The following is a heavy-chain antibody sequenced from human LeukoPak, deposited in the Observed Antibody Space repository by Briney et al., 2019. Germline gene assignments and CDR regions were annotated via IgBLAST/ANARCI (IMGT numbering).Heavy chain of an antibody. CDR3: ARRADYFDY. J-gene: IGHJ4*02. CDR1: GGSISSYY. D-gene: IGHD6-25*01. V-gene: IGHV4-59*08. Sequence: PSETLSLTCTVSGGSISSYYWSWIRQPPGKGPEWIGYIYYSGSTNYNPSLKRRVTISVDTSKNQFSLKLSSVTAADTAVYYCARRADYFDYWGQGTLVTVSS. CDR2: IYYSGST.